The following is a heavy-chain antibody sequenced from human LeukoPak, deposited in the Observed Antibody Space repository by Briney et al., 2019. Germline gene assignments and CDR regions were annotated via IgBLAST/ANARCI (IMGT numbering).Heavy chain of an antibody. CDR1: GFTFSSYS. V-gene: IGHV3-48*04. D-gene: IGHD3-3*01. CDR2: ISSSSSTI. CDR3: ARGTYYDFWSGYYYLDY. J-gene: IGHJ4*02. Sequence: GGSLRLSCAASGFTFSSYSMNWVRQAPGKGLEWVSYISSSSSTIYYADSVKGRFTISRDNAKNSLYLQMNSLRAGDTAVYYCARGTYYDFWSGYYYLDYWGQGTLVTVSS.